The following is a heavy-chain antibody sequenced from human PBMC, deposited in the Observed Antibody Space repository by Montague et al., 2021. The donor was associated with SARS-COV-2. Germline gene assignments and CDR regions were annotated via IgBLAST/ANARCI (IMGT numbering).Heavy chain of an antibody. CDR2: IYYSGSA. J-gene: IGHJ4*02. CDR1: GGSINSYY. Sequence: SETLSLICTVSGGSINSYYWSWIRQPPGKGLEWIGYIYYSGSANYSPSFKSRVTISVDTSKDQFSLRLSSVTAADTAVYYCARTPYSRPLPDYWGQGALVTVSS. CDR3: ARTPYSRPLPDY. V-gene: IGHV4-59*01. D-gene: IGHD1-26*01.